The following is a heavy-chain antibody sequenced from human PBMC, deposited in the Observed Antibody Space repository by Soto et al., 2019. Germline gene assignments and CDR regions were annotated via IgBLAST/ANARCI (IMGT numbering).Heavy chain of an antibody. Sequence: GESLKISCKGSGYSFTTYWFGWMRQVPGKGLEWLGIIYPSDSDTRYSPSFQGQVSISADTSISTAYLHWNTLKASDTALYYCASLKGMNTITSFDYWGLGTLVTVSS. J-gene: IGHJ4*02. CDR2: IYPSDSDT. D-gene: IGHD5-12*01. CDR3: ASLKGMNTITSFDY. V-gene: IGHV5-51*01. CDR1: GYSFTTYW.